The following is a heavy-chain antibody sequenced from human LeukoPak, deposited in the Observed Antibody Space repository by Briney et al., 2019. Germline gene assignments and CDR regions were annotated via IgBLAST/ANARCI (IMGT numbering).Heavy chain of an antibody. J-gene: IGHJ5*02. CDR1: GGSLSSGDYY. Sequence: SETLSLTCTVSGGSLSSGDYYWRWLRQPPGRGLEWIGYIYYSGSTYYNPSLKSRVTISVDTSKNQFSLKLSSVTAADTAVYYCARVDYVWGSYPGWFDPWGQGTLVTVSS. CDR2: IYYSGST. CDR3: ARVDYVWGSYPGWFDP. V-gene: IGHV4-30-4*01. D-gene: IGHD3-16*02.